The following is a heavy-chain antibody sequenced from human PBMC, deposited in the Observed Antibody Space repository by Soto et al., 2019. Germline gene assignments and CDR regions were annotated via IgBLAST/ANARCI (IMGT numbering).Heavy chain of an antibody. Sequence: QVQLVQSGAEVKEPGASVKVSCKTSGYTFTSHGVYWVRQAPGQGLEWVGWISPYNGNTNYEQRLQGRVTLTTDTSTSKAYMEMRSLRPDDTAVYYCGREAGDYDWDFDLWGRGTPVTVSS. CDR3: GREAGDYDWDFDL. CDR2: ISPYNGNT. V-gene: IGHV1-18*01. CDR1: GYTFTSHG. J-gene: IGHJ2*01. D-gene: IGHD4-17*01.